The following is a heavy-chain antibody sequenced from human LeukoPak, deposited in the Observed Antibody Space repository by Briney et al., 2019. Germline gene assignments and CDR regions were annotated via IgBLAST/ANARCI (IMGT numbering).Heavy chain of an antibody. V-gene: IGHV3-74*01. CDR3: AGGERRSGSYYNTYNYSGMDV. J-gene: IGHJ6*02. CDR1: GFTFSSYW. D-gene: IGHD3-10*01. Sequence: GGSLRLSCAASGFTFSSYWMHWVRQAPGKRLVWVSRINSDGSSTTYADSEKGRFTISRDNSKNTLYLQMNSLRAEDTAVSYCAGGERRSGSYYNTYNYSGMDVWGQGTTVTVSS. CDR2: INSDGSST.